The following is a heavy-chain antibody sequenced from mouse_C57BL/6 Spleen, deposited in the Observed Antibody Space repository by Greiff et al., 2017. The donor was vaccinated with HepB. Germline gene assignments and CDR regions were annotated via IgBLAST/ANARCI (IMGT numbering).Heavy chain of an antibody. CDR2: IDPETGGT. J-gene: IGHJ3*01. V-gene: IGHV1-15*01. Sequence: QVQLKQSGAELVRPGASVTLSCKASGYTFTDYEMHWVKQTPVHGLEWIGAIDPETGGTAYNQKFKGKAILTADKSSSTAYMELRSLTSEDSAVYYCTREGGRRGFAYWGQGTLVTVSA. CDR3: TREGGRRGFAY. CDR1: GYTFTDYE.